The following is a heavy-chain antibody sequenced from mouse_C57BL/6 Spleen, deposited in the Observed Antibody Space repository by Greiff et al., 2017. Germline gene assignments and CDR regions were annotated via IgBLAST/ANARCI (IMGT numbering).Heavy chain of an antibody. CDR3: ARGGVKRYFDV. CDR2: INPSTGGT. CDR1: GYSFTGYY. Sequence: VHVQQSGPELVKPGASVKISCKASGYSFTGYYMNWVKQSPEKSLEWIGEINPSTGGTTYNQKFKAKATLTVDKSSSTAYMQLKSLTSEDSAVYYCARGGVKRYFDVWGTGTTVTVSS. V-gene: IGHV1-42*01. D-gene: IGHD2-2*01. J-gene: IGHJ1*03.